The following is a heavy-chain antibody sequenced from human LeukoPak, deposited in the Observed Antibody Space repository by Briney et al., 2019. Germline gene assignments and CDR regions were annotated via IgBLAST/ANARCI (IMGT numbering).Heavy chain of an antibody. D-gene: IGHD2-2*01. J-gene: IGHJ4*02. CDR2: ISYDGSNK. V-gene: IGHV3-30*18. Sequence: PGRSLRLSCAASGFTFSSYGMHWVRQAPGKGLEWVAVISYDGSNKYYADSVKGRFTISRDNSKNTLYLQMNSLRAEDTAVYYCAKEGIVVVSRNTQFVFDYWGQGTLVTVSS. CDR1: GFTFSSYG. CDR3: AKEGIVVVSRNTQFVFDY.